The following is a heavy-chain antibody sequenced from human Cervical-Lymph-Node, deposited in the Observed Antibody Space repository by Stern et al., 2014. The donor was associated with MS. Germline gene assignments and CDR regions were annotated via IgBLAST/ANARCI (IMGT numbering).Heavy chain of an antibody. J-gene: IGHJ5*02. Sequence: QVQLQESGPGLVKPSETLSLTCTVSGGSISSSSYYWGWIRQPPGKGLEWIGSIYYSGSTYYSPPLKSRVTISADPSKTQFSLKLSSVTAADTAVYYCARHPPYSSSPNWFDPWGQGTLVTVSS. V-gene: IGHV4-39*01. D-gene: IGHD6-6*01. CDR3: ARHPPYSSSPNWFDP. CDR2: IYYSGST. CDR1: GGSISSSSYY.